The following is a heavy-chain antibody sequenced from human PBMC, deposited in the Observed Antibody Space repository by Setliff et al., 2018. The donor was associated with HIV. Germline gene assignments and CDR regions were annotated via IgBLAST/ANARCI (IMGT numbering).Heavy chain of an antibody. D-gene: IGHD3-22*01. CDR3: ARDRIPSKWLLESDY. V-gene: IGHV1-18*01. CDR1: GYTFTNFG. CDR2: ISPYNGNT. J-gene: IGHJ4*02. Sequence: ASVKVSCKASGYTFTNFGITWVRQAPGQGLEWMGWISPYNGNTNYAPELHGSVTMTTDTSTSTASLELRSLRSDDTAVYYCARDRIPSKWLLESDYWGKGTLVTVSS.